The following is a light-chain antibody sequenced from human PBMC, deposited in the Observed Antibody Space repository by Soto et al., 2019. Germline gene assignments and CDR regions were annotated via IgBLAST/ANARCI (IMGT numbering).Light chain of an antibody. V-gene: IGKV3-20*01. CDR3: HQYGSSPLYT. CDR2: GAS. Sequence: EIVLTQSPGTLSLSPGERATLSCRASQSVSSSYLAWYQQKPGQAPRLLIYGASSRATGIPDRFTGSGSGTDFTLTISRMEPEDFEGYYCHQYGSSPLYTFGQGTKLEIK. CDR1: QSVSSSY. J-gene: IGKJ2*01.